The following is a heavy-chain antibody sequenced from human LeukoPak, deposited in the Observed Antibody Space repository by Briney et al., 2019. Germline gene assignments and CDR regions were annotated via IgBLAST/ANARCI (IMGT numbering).Heavy chain of an antibody. CDR2: ISSTGVST. CDR3: ARRLTGYNSGYDY. V-gene: IGHV3-64*01. CDR1: GFTFSSYA. J-gene: IGHJ4*02. Sequence: GGSLRLSCAVSGFTFSSYAMHWVRQAPGKGLEYVSAISSTGVSTYYANSVKGRFTISRDNSKNTLYLQMDSLRVEDMAVYYCARRLTGYNSGYDYWGQGTLVTVPS. D-gene: IGHD6-19*01.